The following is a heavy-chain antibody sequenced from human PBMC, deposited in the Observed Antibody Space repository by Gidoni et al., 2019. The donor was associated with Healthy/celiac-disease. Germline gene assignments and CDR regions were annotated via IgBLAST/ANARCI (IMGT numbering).Heavy chain of an antibody. V-gene: IGHV5-51*03. CDR1: GYSFTSYW. J-gene: IGHJ3*02. CDR3: ARYVEMATPAFDI. CDR2: IYPGDSDT. D-gene: IGHD5-12*01. Sequence: EVQPVPSGAEVTHPGESLKISCKGSGYSFTSYWIGWVRQMPGKGLEWMGIIYPGDSDTRYSPSFQGQVTISADKSISTAYLQWSSLKASDTAMYYCARYVEMATPAFDIWGQGTMVTVSS.